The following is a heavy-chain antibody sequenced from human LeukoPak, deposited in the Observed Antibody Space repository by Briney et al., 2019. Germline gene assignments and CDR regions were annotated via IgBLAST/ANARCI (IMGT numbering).Heavy chain of an antibody. CDR3: ARKAVPARPFAGMDV. CDR2: IIPIFGTA. J-gene: IGHJ6*04. CDR1: GGTFSSYA. V-gene: IGHV1-69*13. D-gene: IGHD2-2*01. Sequence: SVKVSCKASGGTFSSYAISWVRQAPGQGLEWMGGIIPIFGTANYAQKFQGRVTITADESTSTAYMELSSLRSEDTAVYYCARKAVPARPFAGMDVWGKGTTVTVSS.